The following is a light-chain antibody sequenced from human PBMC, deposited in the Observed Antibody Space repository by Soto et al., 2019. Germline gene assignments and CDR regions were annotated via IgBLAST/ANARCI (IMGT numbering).Light chain of an antibody. V-gene: IGKV2D-29*01. CDR1: QSLLHGDVKTY. Sequence: DIVMTQTPLSLAVTPGQPASISCKSSQSLLHGDVKTYLGWFLQRPGQAPQLLIYEVSKRFSGVPDRFSGGGSGTDFTLKVSRVEAEDVGRYYCMQSLQPPYTFGQGTKLEI. CDR2: EVS. J-gene: IGKJ2*01. CDR3: MQSLQPPYT.